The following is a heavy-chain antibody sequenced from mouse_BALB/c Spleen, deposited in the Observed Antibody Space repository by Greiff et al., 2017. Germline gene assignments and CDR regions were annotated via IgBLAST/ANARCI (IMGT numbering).Heavy chain of an antibody. CDR3: ASGGITTGYFDV. D-gene: IGHD1-2*01. CDR1: GDSITSGY. Sequence: EVQLQQSGPSLVKPSQTLSLTCSVTGDSITSGYWNWIRKFPGNKLEYMGYISYSGSTYYNPSLKSRISITRDTSKNQYYLQLNSVTTEDTATYYCASGGITTGYFDVWGAGTTVTVSS. J-gene: IGHJ1*01. V-gene: IGHV3-8*02. CDR2: ISYSGST.